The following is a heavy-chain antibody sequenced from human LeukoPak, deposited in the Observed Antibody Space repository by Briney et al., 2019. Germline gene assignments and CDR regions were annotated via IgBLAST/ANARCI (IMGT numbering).Heavy chain of an antibody. J-gene: IGHJ4*02. D-gene: IGHD5-18*01. Sequence: GESLKISCKGSGYTFTTYWIGWVRQMPGKGLEWMGIIYPGDSDTTYSPSFQGQVTISADKSISTAYLHWSSLKASDTAMYYCASGSGYSYGYGDYWGQGTLVTVSS. V-gene: IGHV5-51*01. CDR3: ASGSGYSYGYGDY. CDR1: GYTFTTYW. CDR2: IYPGDSDT.